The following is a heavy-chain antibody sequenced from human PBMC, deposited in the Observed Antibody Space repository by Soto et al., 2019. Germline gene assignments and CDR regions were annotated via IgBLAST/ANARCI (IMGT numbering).Heavy chain of an antibody. Sequence: QVQMVESGGGVVQPGRSLRLSCGASGFSFSVYGMHWVRQAPGKGLEWVALIYHDGTDKYYADSVKGRFTISKDNSKKTLHLQMNSLRAEDTAAYDCATPMPLLVRRGMDVWGQGTTVIVSS. CDR2: IYHDGTDK. CDR1: GFSFSVYG. CDR3: ATPMPLLVRRGMDV. D-gene: IGHD3-3*01. J-gene: IGHJ6*02. V-gene: IGHV3-33*01.